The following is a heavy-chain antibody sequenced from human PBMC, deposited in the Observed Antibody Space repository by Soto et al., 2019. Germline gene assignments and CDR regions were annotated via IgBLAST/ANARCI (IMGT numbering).Heavy chain of an antibody. Sequence: QVQLQESGPGLVKPSETLSLTCTVSRRSVSSCSDYWSWLRQHPGQGLDWIGYIYYSGSTNYNLSRKSRVTMAVGTSKNRFILNLIYVTAADTAVYYCARGIDGSRLGGDFDYWGPGVIVSVSS. D-gene: IGHD3-10*01. CDR1: RRSVSSCSDY. V-gene: IGHV4-61*01. CDR3: ARGIDGSRLGGDFDY. CDR2: IYYSGST. J-gene: IGHJ4*02.